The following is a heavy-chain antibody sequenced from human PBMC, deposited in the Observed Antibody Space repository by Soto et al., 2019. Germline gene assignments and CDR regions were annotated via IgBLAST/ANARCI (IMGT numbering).Heavy chain of an antibody. CDR3: ARLATRYYFDY. CDR2: IYYSGST. J-gene: IGHJ4*02. V-gene: IGHV4-59*01. CDR1: GGSISSYY. Sequence: QVQLQESGPGLVKPSETLSLTCTVSGGSISSYYWSWIRQPPGKGLEWIGYIYYSGSTNYNPSLKSRVTISVDTSKNRFSLKMSSVTAADTAVYYCARLATRYYFDYWGQGTLVTVSS. D-gene: IGHD1-1*01.